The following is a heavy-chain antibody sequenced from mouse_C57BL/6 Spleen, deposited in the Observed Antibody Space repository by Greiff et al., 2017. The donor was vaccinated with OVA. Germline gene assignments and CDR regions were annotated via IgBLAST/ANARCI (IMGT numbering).Heavy chain of an antibody. J-gene: IGHJ1*03. D-gene: IGHD1-1*01. Sequence: QVQLQQPGAELVKPGASVKLSCKASGYTFTSYWMHWVKQRPGRGLEWIGRIDPNSGGTKYNEKFKSKATLTVDKPSSTAYMQLSSLTSEDSAVYYCASSGRLSTTVVADWYFDVWGTGTTVTVSS. CDR2: IDPNSGGT. V-gene: IGHV1-72*01. CDR1: GYTFTSYW. CDR3: ASSGRLSTTVVADWYFDV.